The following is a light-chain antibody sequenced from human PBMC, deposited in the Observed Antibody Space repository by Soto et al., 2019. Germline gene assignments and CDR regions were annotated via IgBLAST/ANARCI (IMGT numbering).Light chain of an antibody. V-gene: IGKV3-20*01. CDR3: QQYGSSPWT. CDR1: QSVNSNY. Sequence: EIVLTQSPDTLSLSPGERVTLSCKTSQSVNSNYLAWYQQKPGQAPRLLIYGASYRATGIPGRFSGSGSGTDFTLTVSRLEPEDFAVYYCQQYGSSPWTFGRGTKVEIK. CDR2: GAS. J-gene: IGKJ1*01.